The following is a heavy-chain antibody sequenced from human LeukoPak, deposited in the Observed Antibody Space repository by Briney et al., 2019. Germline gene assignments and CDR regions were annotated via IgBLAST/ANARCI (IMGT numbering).Heavy chain of an antibody. J-gene: IGHJ6*02. CDR1: PFTLGDYY. CDR3: ARDLRNKGMDV. CDR2: ITNTGSRT. V-gene: IGHV3-11*01. Sequence: EAGGSLRLSCAASPFTLGDYYMTWIRQAPGKGLEWVSYITNTGSRTYYADSVKGRFTISRDNAKNSLYLQMNSLRADDTAVYYCARDLRNKGMDVWGQGTTVTVSS. D-gene: IGHD2/OR15-2a*01.